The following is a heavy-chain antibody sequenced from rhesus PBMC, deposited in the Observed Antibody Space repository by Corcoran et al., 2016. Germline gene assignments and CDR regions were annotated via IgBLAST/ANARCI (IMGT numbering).Heavy chain of an antibody. J-gene: IGHJ4*01. CDR1: GGSISSSYYY. CDR3: ARDFCTSTTCRFDY. Sequence: QVQLQESGPGLVKPSETLSLTCAVSGGSISSSYYYCSWLRQAPGKGLEWIGYISYSGSTSYNPSLKSRVTISRDTSKNQFSLKLSSVTAADTAVYYCARDFCTSTTCRFDYWGQGVLVTVSS. V-gene: IGHV4-122*02. D-gene: IGHD2-2*01. CDR2: ISYSGST.